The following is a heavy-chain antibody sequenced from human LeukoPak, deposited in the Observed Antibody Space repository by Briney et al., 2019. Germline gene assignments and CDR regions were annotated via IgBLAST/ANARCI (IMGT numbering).Heavy chain of an antibody. Sequence: PGGSLRLSCAGSGCTVSSNYMSWVRQAPGKGLEWVSVIYSGGSTYYADSVKGRFTISRDSSKNTLYLQMNSLRAEDTSVYYCARHVDGPYYFAYWGQRTLVTVSS. CDR2: IYSGGST. J-gene: IGHJ4*02. V-gene: IGHV3-53*01. CDR3: ARHVDGPYYFAY. D-gene: IGHD5-12*01. CDR1: GCTVSSNY.